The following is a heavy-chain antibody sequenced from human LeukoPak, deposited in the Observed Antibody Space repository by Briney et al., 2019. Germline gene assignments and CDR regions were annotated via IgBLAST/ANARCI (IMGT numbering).Heavy chain of an antibody. D-gene: IGHD3-9*01. CDR1: GFTFSSYA. CDR3: ARDAPSDYDILTGYYSENWFDP. CDR2: ISYDGSNK. J-gene: IGHJ5*02. V-gene: IGHV3-30-3*01. Sequence: QPGISLRLSCAASGFTFSSYAMHWVPQAPGRGLEWVTVISYDGSNKYYADSVKGRFTISRDNSKNTLYLQMNSLRAEDTAVYYCARDAPSDYDILTGYYSENWFDPWGQGTLVTVSS.